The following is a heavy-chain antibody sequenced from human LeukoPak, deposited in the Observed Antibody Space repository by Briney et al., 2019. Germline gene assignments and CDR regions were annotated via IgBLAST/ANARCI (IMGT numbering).Heavy chain of an antibody. CDR3: ALDSSSWYAVDY. V-gene: IGHV3-23*01. Sequence: GGSLGLSCAASGFTFSSYAMSWVRQAPGKGLEWVSAISGSGGSTYYADSVKGRFTISRDNSKNTLYLQMNSLRAEDTAVYYCALDSSSWYAVDYWGQGTLVTVSS. J-gene: IGHJ4*02. CDR2: ISGSGGST. D-gene: IGHD6-13*01. CDR1: GFTFSSYA.